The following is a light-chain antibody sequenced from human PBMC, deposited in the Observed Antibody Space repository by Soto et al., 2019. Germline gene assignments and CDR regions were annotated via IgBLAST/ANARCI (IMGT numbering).Light chain of an antibody. J-gene: IGKJ2*01. CDR3: QQSYSTPYT. V-gene: IGKV1-5*01. CDR1: QSISSW. CDR2: DAS. Sequence: DSQMTQYPSTLSASVGDRVTITCRASQSISSWGAWYQQKPGKAPKRLIYDASSLESGGPSRFSGSGSGTEFTLPISSLPPDDFATYSCQQSYSTPYTLGQGTTV.